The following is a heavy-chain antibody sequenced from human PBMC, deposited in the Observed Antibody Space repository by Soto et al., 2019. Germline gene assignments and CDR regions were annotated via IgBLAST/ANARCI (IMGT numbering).Heavy chain of an antibody. D-gene: IGHD6-19*01. V-gene: IGHV4-59*11. J-gene: IGHJ6*02. CDR1: GGSLTDHY. Sequence: SETLSLTCNVSGGSLTDHYWTWIRQPPGKGLEWIGCVFSRGGTYYAPSLKSRVTISLDTSKNQFSLRLTSMTTADTAVYYCARMRPTGWHDYYFFGTDLWGQGTTVTVS. CDR2: VFSRGGT. CDR3: ARMRPTGWHDYYFFGTDL.